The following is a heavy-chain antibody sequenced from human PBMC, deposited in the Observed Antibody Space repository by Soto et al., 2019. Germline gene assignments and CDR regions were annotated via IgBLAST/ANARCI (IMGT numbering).Heavy chain of an antibody. V-gene: IGHV3-23*01. J-gene: IGHJ3*02. Sequence: GGSLRLSCAASGFTFSSYAMSWVRQAPGKGLGWVSAISGSGGSTYYADSVKGRFTISRDNSKNTLYLQMNSLRAEDTAVYYCVKWGSMVRGVIDAFDIWGQGTMVTVSS. CDR1: GFTFSSYA. CDR2: ISGSGGST. CDR3: VKWGSMVRGVIDAFDI. D-gene: IGHD3-10*01.